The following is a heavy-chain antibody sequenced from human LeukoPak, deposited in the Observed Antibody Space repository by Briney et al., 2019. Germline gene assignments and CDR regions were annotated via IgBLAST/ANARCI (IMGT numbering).Heavy chain of an antibody. D-gene: IGHD3-16*01. CDR2: VSKSGYI. V-gene: IGHV3-21*01. Sequence: KPGGFLRLSCVASAFSFRTYWMNWVRQAPGKGLEWVSSVSKSGYIVYAESVKGRFTTSRDNAKDTLYLQMDSLRAEDTAIYYCARDGPLSRNDRYAYESWGQGTLVTVSS. CDR3: ARDGPLSRNDRYAYES. J-gene: IGHJ4*02. CDR1: AFSFRTYW.